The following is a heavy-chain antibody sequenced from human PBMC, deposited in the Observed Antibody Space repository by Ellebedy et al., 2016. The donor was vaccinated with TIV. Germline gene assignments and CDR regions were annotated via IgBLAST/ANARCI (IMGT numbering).Heavy chain of an antibody. V-gene: IGHV3-49*04. J-gene: IGHJ6*02. Sequence: GGSLRLXXTASGFTIGDYAMSWVRQAPGKGLERVSFIRSKAYGGTTEYAASVKGRFTISRDDSKSIAYLQMNSLKAEDTAVYYCTRDLTTLAAAGTGIYYYTMDVWGQGTTVTVSS. CDR1: GFTIGDYA. CDR3: TRDLTTLAAAGTGIYYYTMDV. CDR2: IRSKAYGGTT. D-gene: IGHD6-13*01.